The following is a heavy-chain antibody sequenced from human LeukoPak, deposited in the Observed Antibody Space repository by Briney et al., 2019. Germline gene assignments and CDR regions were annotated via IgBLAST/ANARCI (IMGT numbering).Heavy chain of an antibody. V-gene: IGHV1-2*02. Sequence: ASVKVSCKASGYTFTGYYMHWVRRAPGQGLEWMGWINLNSGGTNYAQKFQGRVTMTRDTSISTAYMELSRLRSDDTAVYYCARGAALNYFDYWGQGTLVTVSS. J-gene: IGHJ4*02. CDR1: GYTFTGYY. CDR3: ARGAALNYFDY. D-gene: IGHD6-6*01. CDR2: INLNSGGT.